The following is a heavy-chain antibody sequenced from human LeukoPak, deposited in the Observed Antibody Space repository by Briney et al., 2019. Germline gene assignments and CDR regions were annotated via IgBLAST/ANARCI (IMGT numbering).Heavy chain of an antibody. Sequence: GGSLRLSCAASGFTFSSYWMSWVRQAPGKGLEWVANIKQDGSEKYYVDSVKGRFTISRDNAKNSLYLQMNSLRAEDTAVYYCARVRWLVNRVWNAFDIWGQGTMVTVSS. CDR3: ARVRWLVNRVWNAFDI. D-gene: IGHD6-19*01. CDR1: GFTFSSYW. CDR2: IKQDGSEK. V-gene: IGHV3-7*01. J-gene: IGHJ3*02.